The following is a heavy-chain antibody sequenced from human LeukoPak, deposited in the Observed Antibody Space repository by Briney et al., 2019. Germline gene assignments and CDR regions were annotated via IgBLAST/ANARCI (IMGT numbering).Heavy chain of an antibody. Sequence: GGSLRLSCAASGFTFSDYYMSWIRQAPGKGLEWVSYISSSGYMIYADSVKGRFTISRDNAKNSLYLQMNSLRAEDTAVYYCAKGVKHIVVVTAQHYFDYWGQGTLVTVSS. CDR3: AKGVKHIVVVTAQHYFDY. CDR1: GFTFSDYY. J-gene: IGHJ4*02. CDR2: ISSSGYMI. V-gene: IGHV3-11*04. D-gene: IGHD2-21*02.